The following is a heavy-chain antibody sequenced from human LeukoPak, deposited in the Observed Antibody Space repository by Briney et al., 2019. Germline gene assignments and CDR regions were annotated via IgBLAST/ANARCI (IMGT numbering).Heavy chain of an antibody. Sequence: SETLSLTCAVPGGSISSSNWWSWVRQPPGKGLEWIGEIYHSGSTNYNPSLKSRVTISVDKSKNQFSLKLSSVTAADTAVYYCARDQALTTVTTSDAFDIWGQGTMVTVSS. D-gene: IGHD4-17*01. J-gene: IGHJ3*02. V-gene: IGHV4-4*02. CDR3: ARDQALTTVTTSDAFDI. CDR1: GGSISSSNW. CDR2: IYHSGST.